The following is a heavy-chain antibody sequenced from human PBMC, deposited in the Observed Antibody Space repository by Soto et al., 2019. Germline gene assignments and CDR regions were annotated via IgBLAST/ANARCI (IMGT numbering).Heavy chain of an antibody. Sequence: GGSLRLSCSVSGFTLITYAMHWVRQAPAKGLEYVSSISSNGGSTYYADSVKGRFIISRDNSKNTLYLQMSSLRAEDTAVYYCVKDRYIDYWGQGTLVTVSS. CDR2: ISSNGGST. J-gene: IGHJ4*02. V-gene: IGHV3-64D*06. CDR3: VKDRYIDY. CDR1: GFTLITYA.